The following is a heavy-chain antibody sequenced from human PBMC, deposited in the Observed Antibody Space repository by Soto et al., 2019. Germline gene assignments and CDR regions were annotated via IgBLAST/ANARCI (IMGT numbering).Heavy chain of an antibody. J-gene: IGHJ4*02. Sequence: PSETLSLTCTASGGSISNDYWSWIRQPAGKGLEWIGRIYISENTHYNPSRRSRVRMSLDTSKNQLSLNLSSVTAADTAVYYCARGVGRSSWTSFDSWGQGTLVTVSS. V-gene: IGHV4-4*07. CDR3: ARGVGRSSWTSFDS. CDR1: GGSISNDY. D-gene: IGHD6-13*01. CDR2: IYISENT.